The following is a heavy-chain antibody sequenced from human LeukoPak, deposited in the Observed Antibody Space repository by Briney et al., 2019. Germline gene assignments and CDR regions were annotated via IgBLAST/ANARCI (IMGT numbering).Heavy chain of an antibody. D-gene: IGHD3-10*01. Sequence: NSGGSLRLSCAASGFIVTTNYMYWVRQAPGKGLEWIGSLYYGGTNYYNPSLQSRVTISGDTSKNQFSLELASVTAADTAVYYCARRSHSPSGSPYWGQGTQVTVAS. CDR1: GFIVTTNY. CDR3: ARRSHSPSGSPY. V-gene: IGHV4-39*01. J-gene: IGHJ4*02. CDR2: LYYGGTN.